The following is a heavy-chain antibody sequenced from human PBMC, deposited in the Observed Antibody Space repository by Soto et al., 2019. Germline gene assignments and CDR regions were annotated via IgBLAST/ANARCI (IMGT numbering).Heavy chain of an antibody. J-gene: IGHJ6*02. CDR2: ISYDGNDK. V-gene: IGHV3-30-3*01. CDR3: ATGRKWEHSYGMDV. Sequence: PGGSLRLSCAASKFTLSGYVLHWVRQAPGMGLEWVALISYDGNDKNYGDSVKGRFTISRDDSKNTLYLQMDSLRHEDTAKYYCATGRKWEHSYGMDVWGQGATVTVSS. CDR1: KFTLSGYV. D-gene: IGHD1-26*01.